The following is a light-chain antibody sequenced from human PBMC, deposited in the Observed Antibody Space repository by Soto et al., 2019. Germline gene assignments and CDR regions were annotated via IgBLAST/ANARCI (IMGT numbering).Light chain of an antibody. CDR1: QNIGKY. Sequence: DIQMTQSPSSQSAVVGDRVTITCRASQNIGKYLNWYQQKPGKAPNLLIYAASSLQSGVPPRFSSSGSGTDFTLTISSLQPEDFATYYCEQSYATPYTFGQGTKLEIK. CDR3: EQSYATPYT. J-gene: IGKJ2*01. CDR2: AAS. V-gene: IGKV1-39*01.